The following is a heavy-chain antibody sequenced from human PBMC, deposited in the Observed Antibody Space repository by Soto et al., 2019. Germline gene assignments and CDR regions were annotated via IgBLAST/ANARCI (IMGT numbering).Heavy chain of an antibody. J-gene: IGHJ4*02. CDR2: VNAGNGYT. CDR3: ARGAHPYGYVFDY. V-gene: IGHV1-3*01. CDR1: GYTFTSNA. Sequence: GASVKVSCKSSGYTFTSNAIHWVRQAPGQSLEWMGWVNAGNGYTKYLQNFQGRVTISSDTSASTAYMELNSLRSEDTAVYYCARGAHPYGYVFDYGGQGTLVTVSS. D-gene: IGHD5-12*01.